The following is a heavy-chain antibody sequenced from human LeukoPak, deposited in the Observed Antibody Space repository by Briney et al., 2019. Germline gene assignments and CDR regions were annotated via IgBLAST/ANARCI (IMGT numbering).Heavy chain of an antibody. J-gene: IGHJ1*01. V-gene: IGHV3-74*01. Sequence: GGSLRLSCEASGLTFSRYWMHWVRQAPGKGLVWVSRIKSDGRTNYTDSVKGRFTISRDNAKNTVSLQMDSLRAEDTGVYYCARAPSEVGAYYPEYFRHWVQGTLVTVPS. D-gene: IGHD4/OR15-4a*01. CDR1: GLTFSRYW. CDR2: IKSDGRT. CDR3: ARAPSEVGAYYPEYFRH.